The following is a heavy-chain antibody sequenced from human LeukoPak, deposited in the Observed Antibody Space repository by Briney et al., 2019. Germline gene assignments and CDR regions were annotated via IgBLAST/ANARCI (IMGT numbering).Heavy chain of an antibody. CDR1: GFTFSSYS. CDR3: ARSIALAGTNLDY. CDR2: INGGGSYI. D-gene: IGHD6-19*01. J-gene: IGHJ4*02. Sequence: GGSLRLSCAASGFTFSSYSMNWVRQAPGKGLEWVSSINGGGSYIYYADSVKGRFTISRDSAKNSLFLQMNNLRAEDTAIHYCARSIALAGTNLDYWGQGTLVTVSS. V-gene: IGHV3-21*01.